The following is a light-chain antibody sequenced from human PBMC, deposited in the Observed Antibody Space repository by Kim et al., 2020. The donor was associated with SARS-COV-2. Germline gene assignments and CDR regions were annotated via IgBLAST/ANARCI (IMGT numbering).Light chain of an antibody. J-gene: IGLJ2*01. CDR3: CSYAGSSTVV. V-gene: IGLV2-23*01. CDR1: SSDVGSYNL. Sequence: LTQPASVSGSPGQSITISCTGTSSDVGSYNLVSWYQQHPGKAPKLMIYEGSKRPSGVSNRFSGSKSGNTASLTISGLQAEDEADYYCCSYAGSSTVVFGGGTKLTVL. CDR2: EGS.